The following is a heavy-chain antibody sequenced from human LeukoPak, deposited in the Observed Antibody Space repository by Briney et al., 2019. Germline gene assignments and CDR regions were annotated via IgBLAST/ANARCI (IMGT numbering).Heavy chain of an antibody. J-gene: IGHJ4*02. Sequence: GGTLRLSCAASGFTFSSYGMSWVRQAPGKGLEWVSAISGSGDSTYYADSVKGRFTISRDNSKNTLYLQMNSLRAEDTAVYYCAKYSHDSSGSYDYWGQGTLVTVSS. CDR1: GFTFSSYG. CDR2: ISGSGDST. D-gene: IGHD3-22*01. CDR3: AKYSHDSSGSYDY. V-gene: IGHV3-23*01.